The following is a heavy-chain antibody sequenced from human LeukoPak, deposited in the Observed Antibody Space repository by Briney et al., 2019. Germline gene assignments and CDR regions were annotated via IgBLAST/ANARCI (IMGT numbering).Heavy chain of an antibody. CDR3: ASGKETSMAQGY. D-gene: IGHD5-18*01. CDR2: ISSRGSTI. V-gene: IGHV3-11*01. CDR1: GFTFSDYY. Sequence: GGSLRLSCAATGFTFSDYYMSWIRQAPGKGLEWVSYISSRGSTIYYADSVKGRFTISRDISKNTVDLQLNSLRAEDTAVYYCASGKETSMAQGYWGQGTLVTVSS. J-gene: IGHJ4*02.